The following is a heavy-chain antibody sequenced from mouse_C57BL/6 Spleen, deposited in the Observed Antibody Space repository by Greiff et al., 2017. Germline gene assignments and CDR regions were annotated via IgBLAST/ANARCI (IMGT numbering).Heavy chain of an antibody. D-gene: IGHD1-1*01. J-gene: IGHJ2*01. V-gene: IGHV5-6*01. CDR1: GFTFSSYG. Sequence: EVQGVESGGDLVKPGGSLKLSCAASGFTFSSYGMSWVRQTPDKRLEWVATISSGGSYTYYPDSVKGRITISRDNAKNTLYLQMSSLKSEDTAMYYCARYGATVVALDYWGQGTTLTVSS. CDR3: ARYGATVVALDY. CDR2: ISSGGSYT.